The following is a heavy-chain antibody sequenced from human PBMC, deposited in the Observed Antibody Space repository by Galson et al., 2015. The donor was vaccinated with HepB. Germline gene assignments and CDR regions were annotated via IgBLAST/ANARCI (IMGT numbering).Heavy chain of an antibody. CDR2: IYYSGST. J-gene: IGHJ4*02. D-gene: IGHD6-19*01. Sequence: ETLSLTCTVSGGSIGSYYWSWIRQPPGKGLEWIGYIYYSGSTNYNPSLKSRVTISVDTSKNQFSLKLSSVTAADTAVYYCARLEQWLGDFDYWGQGTLVTVSS. V-gene: IGHV4-59*08. CDR1: GGSIGSYY. CDR3: ARLEQWLGDFDY.